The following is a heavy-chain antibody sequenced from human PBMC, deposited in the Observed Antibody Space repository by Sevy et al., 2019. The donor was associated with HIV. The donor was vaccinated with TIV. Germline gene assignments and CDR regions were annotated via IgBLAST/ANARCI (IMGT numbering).Heavy chain of an antibody. CDR1: GGSISSYY. Sequence: SETLSLICTVSGGSISSYYWSWIRQPAGKGLEWIGRIYTSGSTNYNPSLKSRVTMSVDTSKNQFSLKLSSVTAADTAVYYCARDVAARPKGAFDIWGQGTMVTVSS. D-gene: IGHD6-6*01. CDR3: ARDVAARPKGAFDI. V-gene: IGHV4-4*07. CDR2: IYTSGST. J-gene: IGHJ3*02.